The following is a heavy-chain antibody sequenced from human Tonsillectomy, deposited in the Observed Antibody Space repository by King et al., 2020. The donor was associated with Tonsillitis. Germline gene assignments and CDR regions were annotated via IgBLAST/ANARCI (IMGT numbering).Heavy chain of an antibody. Sequence: QLVESGGGVVQPGRSLRLSCAASGFPFSSYAMHWVRQAPGKGLEWVAVISYDGSNKYYADSVKGRFTISRDNSKNTLYLQMNSLRAEDTAVYYCARGVNYYYDSSSYYFGAFDIWGQGTMVTVSS. V-gene: IGHV3-30*04. CDR1: GFPFSSYA. CDR3: ARGVNYYYDSSSYYFGAFDI. CDR2: ISYDGSNK. D-gene: IGHD3-22*01. J-gene: IGHJ3*02.